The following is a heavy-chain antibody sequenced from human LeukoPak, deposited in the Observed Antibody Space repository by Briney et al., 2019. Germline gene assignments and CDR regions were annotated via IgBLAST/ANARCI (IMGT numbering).Heavy chain of an antibody. D-gene: IGHD6-13*01. CDR2: ISGSGGNT. CDR3: AKDLGRSSWSYFEY. J-gene: IGHJ4*02. Sequence: PGGSLRLSCAASGFTFSSSAMSWVRQAPGKGLEWVSGISGSGGNTYYADSVKGRFTISRDNAKNSLYLQMNSLRPEDTALYYCAKDLGRSSWSYFEYWGQGTLDTVS. V-gene: IGHV3-23*01. CDR1: GFTFSSSA.